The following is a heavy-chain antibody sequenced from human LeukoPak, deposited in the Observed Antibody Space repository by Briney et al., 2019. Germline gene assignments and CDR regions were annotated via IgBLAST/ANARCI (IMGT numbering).Heavy chain of an antibody. CDR3: ARGPLGSMIVVVYDY. V-gene: IGHV4-34*01. J-gene: IGHJ4*02. Sequence: ASETLSLTCAVYGGSFSGYYWSWIRQPPGKGLEWTGEINHSGSTNYNPSLKSRVTISVDTSKNQFSLKLSSVTAADTAVYYCARGPLGSMIVVVYDYWGQGTLVTVSS. D-gene: IGHD3-22*01. CDR1: GGSFSGYY. CDR2: INHSGST.